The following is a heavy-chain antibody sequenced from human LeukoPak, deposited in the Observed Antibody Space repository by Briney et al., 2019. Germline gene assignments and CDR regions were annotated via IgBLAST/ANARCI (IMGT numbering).Heavy chain of an antibody. V-gene: IGHV4-59*01. CDR3: ARATDQWELPYWYFDL. J-gene: IGHJ2*01. Sequence: PSETLSLTFTVSGGSISSYYWSWIRQPPGKGLEWIGYIYYSGSTNYNPSLKSRVTISVDTSKNQFSLKLSSVTAADTAVYYCARATDQWELPYWYFDLWGRGTLVTVSS. CDR1: GGSISSYY. D-gene: IGHD1-26*01. CDR2: IYYSGST.